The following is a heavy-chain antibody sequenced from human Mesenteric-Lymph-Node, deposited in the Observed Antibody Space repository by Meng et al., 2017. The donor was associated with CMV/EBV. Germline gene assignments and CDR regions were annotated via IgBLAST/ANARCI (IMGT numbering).Heavy chain of an antibody. CDR1: GFPFSHYW. D-gene: IGHD2-8*01. Sequence: GGSLRLSCTASGFPFSHYWMYWVRQAPGQGLVWVSHIKSDGTSPTYADSVKGRFTIFRDNAKNSLYLQMNSLRAEDTAVYYCARGNGAFDIWGQGTMVTVSS. J-gene: IGHJ3*02. V-gene: IGHV3-74*01. CDR3: ARGNGAFDI. CDR2: IKSDGTSP.